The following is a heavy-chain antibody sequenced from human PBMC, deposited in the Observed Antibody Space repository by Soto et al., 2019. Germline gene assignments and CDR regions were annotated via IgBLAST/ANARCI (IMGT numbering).Heavy chain of an antibody. Sequence: SVKVSCKASGGTFSSYAISWVRQAPGQGLEWMGGIIPIFGTANYAQKFQGRVTITADESTSTAYMELSSLRSEDTAVYYCAASRDGYNYHFDYWGQGTLVTVSS. J-gene: IGHJ4*02. CDR3: AASRDGYNYHFDY. CDR2: IIPIFGTA. CDR1: GGTFSSYA. V-gene: IGHV1-69*13. D-gene: IGHD1-1*01.